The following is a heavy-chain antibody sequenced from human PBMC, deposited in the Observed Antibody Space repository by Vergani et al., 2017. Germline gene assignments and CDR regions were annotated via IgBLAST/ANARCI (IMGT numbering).Heavy chain of an antibody. V-gene: IGHV3-30*18. D-gene: IGHD3-10*01. Sequence: QVQLVESGGGVVQPGRSLRLSCAASGFTFSSYGMHWVRQAQGTGLEWVAVISYDGSNKYYADSVKGRFTISRDNSKNTLYLQMNSLRAEDTAVYYCAKVVVRGVTIHYYYGMDVWGQGTTVTVSS. J-gene: IGHJ6*02. CDR1: GFTFSSYG. CDR3: AKVVVRGVTIHYYYGMDV. CDR2: ISYDGSNK.